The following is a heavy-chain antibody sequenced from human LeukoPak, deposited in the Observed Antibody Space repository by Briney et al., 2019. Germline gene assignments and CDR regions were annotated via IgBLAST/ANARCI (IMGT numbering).Heavy chain of an antibody. V-gene: IGHV5-51*01. CDR3: ARRFCSSTSCFMWDY. D-gene: IGHD2-2*01. Sequence: GESLKISCKGSGYSFTSYWIGWVRQMPGKGLEWMGIIYPGDSDTRYSPSFQGQVTISADKSISTAYLQWSSLKASDTAMYYCARRFCSSTSCFMWDYWGQGTLVTVSS. CDR1: GYSFTSYW. J-gene: IGHJ4*02. CDR2: IYPGDSDT.